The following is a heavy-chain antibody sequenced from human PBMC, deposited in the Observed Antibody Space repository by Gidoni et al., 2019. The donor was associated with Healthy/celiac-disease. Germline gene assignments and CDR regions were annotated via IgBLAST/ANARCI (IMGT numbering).Heavy chain of an antibody. CDR1: GSTFSSYA. D-gene: IGHD2-2*01. V-gene: IGHV3-30-3*01. CDR3: ARGGYCSSTSCYYYYMDV. J-gene: IGHJ6*03. Sequence: QVQLVESGGGVVQPGRSLRLSCEAAGSTFSSYAMHWVRQAPGTGLEWVAVISYDGSNKYYADSVKGRFTISRDNSKNTLYLQMNSLRAEDTAVYYCARGGYCSSTSCYYYYMDVWGKGTTVTVSS. CDR2: ISYDGSNK.